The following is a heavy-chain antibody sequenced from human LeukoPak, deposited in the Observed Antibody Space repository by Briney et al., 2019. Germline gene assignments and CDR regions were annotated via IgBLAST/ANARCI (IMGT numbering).Heavy chain of an antibody. D-gene: IGHD3-22*01. J-gene: IGHJ4*02. Sequence: VASVKVSCKASGYTFTSYDLNWVRQATGQGLEWMGWMNPNSGNTGYAQKFQGRVTMTTDTSTSTAYMELRSLRSDDTAVYYCVRDLGIYYDTSGVFFDYWGQGTLVTVSS. CDR2: MNPNSGNT. CDR1: GYTFTSYD. CDR3: VRDLGIYYDTSGVFFDY. V-gene: IGHV1-8*01.